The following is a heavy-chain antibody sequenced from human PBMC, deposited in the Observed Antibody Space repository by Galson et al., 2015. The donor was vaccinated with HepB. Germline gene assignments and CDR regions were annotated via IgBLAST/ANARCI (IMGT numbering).Heavy chain of an antibody. CDR2: IYWDDDK. CDR1: GFSLSISGVG. Sequence: PALVKPTQTLTLTCTFSGFSLSISGVGVGWIRQPPGKALEWLALIYWDDDKRYSPSLKSRLTITKDTSKNQIVLTVTNMDPVDTATYYCAHWKGDASAFDIWGQGTMVTVSS. D-gene: IGHD5-24*01. J-gene: IGHJ3*02. V-gene: IGHV2-5*02. CDR3: AHWKGDASAFDI.